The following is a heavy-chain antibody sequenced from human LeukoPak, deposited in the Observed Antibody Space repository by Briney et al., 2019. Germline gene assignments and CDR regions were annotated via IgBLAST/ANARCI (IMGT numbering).Heavy chain of an antibody. V-gene: IGHV1-18*01. CDR2: ISAYNGNT. CDR1: GGTFSSYA. Sequence: VASVKVSCKASGGTFSSYAISWVRQAPGQGLEWMGWISAYNGNTNYAQKLQGRVTMTTDTSTSTAYMELRSLRSDDTAVYYCARADPDAFDIWGQGTMVTVSS. CDR3: ARADPDAFDI. J-gene: IGHJ3*02.